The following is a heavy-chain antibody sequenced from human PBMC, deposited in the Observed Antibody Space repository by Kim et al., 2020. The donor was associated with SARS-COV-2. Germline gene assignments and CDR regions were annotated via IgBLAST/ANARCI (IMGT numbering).Heavy chain of an antibody. CDR2: IFYSGST. V-gene: IGHV4-59*01. J-gene: IGHJ4*01. Sequence: SETLSLTCTVSGGSISNYYWSWIRQSPGKGLEWIGYIFYSGSTNYNPSLKSRVTISVDTSKNQFSLRLNSVTAADTAVYFCARGDYGTGSSSFFFDSLG. CDR3: ARGDYGTGSSSFFFDS. CDR1: GGSISNYY. D-gene: IGHD3-10*01.